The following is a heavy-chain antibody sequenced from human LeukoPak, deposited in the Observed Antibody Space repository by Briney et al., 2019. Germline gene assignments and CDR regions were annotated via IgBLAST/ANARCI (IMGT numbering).Heavy chain of an antibody. CDR1: RFTFSNYG. V-gene: IGHV3-33*01. Sequence: PGGSLRLSCAASRFTFSNYGMHWLRQAPGKGLEWVALIWYDGNNKYYADSVKGRFTVSRDNSKNTLYLQMNSLRAEDTAVYYCARDLAAGEHFYFDLWGRGALVTVSS. CDR3: ARDLAAGEHFYFDL. J-gene: IGHJ2*01. CDR2: IWYDGNNK. D-gene: IGHD7-27*01.